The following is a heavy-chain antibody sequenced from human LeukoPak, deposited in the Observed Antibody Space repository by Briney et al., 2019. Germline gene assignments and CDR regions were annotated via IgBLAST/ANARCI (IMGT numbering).Heavy chain of an antibody. CDR2: ISSSSSYI. V-gene: IGHV3-21*01. D-gene: IGHD4-17*01. CDR1: GFTFSSYS. Sequence: GGSLGLSCAASGFTFSSYSMNWVRQAPGKGLEWVSSISSSSSYIYYADSVKGRFTISRDNAKNSLYLQMNSLRAEDTAVYYCAVYGARVFAYWGQGTLVTVSS. CDR3: AVYGARVFAY. J-gene: IGHJ4*02.